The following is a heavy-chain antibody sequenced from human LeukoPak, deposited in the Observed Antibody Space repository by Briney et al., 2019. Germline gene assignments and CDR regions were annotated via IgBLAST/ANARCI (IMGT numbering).Heavy chain of an antibody. V-gene: IGHV3-21*01. D-gene: IGHD6-19*01. Sequence: GGSLRLSCAASGFTFSSYSMNWVRQAPGKGLEWVSSISSSSSYIYYADSVKGRFTIYRDNAKNSLYLQMNSLRAEDTAVYYCARVSHYSSGQTGAFDIWGQGTMVTVSS. CDR2: ISSSSSYI. CDR3: ARVSHYSSGQTGAFDI. CDR1: GFTFSSYS. J-gene: IGHJ3*02.